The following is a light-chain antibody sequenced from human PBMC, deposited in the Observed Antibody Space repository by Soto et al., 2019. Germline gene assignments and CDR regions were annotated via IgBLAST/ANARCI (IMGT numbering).Light chain of an antibody. CDR1: QSISSW. Sequence: DIQMTQSPSTLSASVGDRVTITCRASQSISSWLAWYQQKPGKAPKLLIYKASSLESGVPSRFSGSGSGTEFTLTISSLQPDDFATYYCQQYISYPYTFGQGTKLEIK. CDR3: QQYISYPYT. J-gene: IGKJ2*01. CDR2: KAS. V-gene: IGKV1-5*03.